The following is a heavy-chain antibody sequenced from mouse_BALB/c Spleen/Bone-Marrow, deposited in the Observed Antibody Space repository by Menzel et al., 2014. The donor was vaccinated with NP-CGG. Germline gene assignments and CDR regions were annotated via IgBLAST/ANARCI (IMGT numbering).Heavy chain of an antibody. J-gene: IGHJ4*01. CDR2: IDPANGNT. CDR1: GFNIKDTY. V-gene: IGHV14-3*02. Sequence: VQLKESGAELVKPGASVKLSCTASGFNIKDTYMYWVKQRPEQGLEWIGRIDPANGNTKYDPKFQGKATITADTSSNTAYLQLSSLTPEDTAVYYCARYRYYGSSYAMDYWGQGTSVTVSS. D-gene: IGHD1-1*01. CDR3: ARYRYYGSSYAMDY.